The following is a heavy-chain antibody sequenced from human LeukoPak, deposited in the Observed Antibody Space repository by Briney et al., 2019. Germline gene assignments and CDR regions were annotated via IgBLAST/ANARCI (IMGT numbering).Heavy chain of an antibody. CDR2: IDYGGST. CDR3: ARDPQVYGFNY. V-gene: IGHV4-39*07. J-gene: IGHJ4*02. CDR1: GGSISRGTYY. Sequence: SETLSLTCSVSGGSISRGTYYWGWIRQPPGKGLEWIGSIDYGGSTYYNPSLESRVSISVDTSKKHFSLKLSSVTAADTAVYYCARDPQVYGFNYWGQGTLVTVSS. D-gene: IGHD3-10*01.